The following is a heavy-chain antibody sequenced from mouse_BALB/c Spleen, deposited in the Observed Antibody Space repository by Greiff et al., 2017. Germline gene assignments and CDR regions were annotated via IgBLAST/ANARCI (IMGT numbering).Heavy chain of an antibody. Sequence: EVQLQQSGAELVKPGASVKLSCTASGFNIKDTYMHWVKQRPEQGLEWIGRIDPANGNTKYDPKFQGKATITADTSSNTAYLQLSSLTSEDTAVYYCAYDYLFAYWGQGTLVTVSA. J-gene: IGHJ3*01. CDR2: IDPANGNT. D-gene: IGHD2-4*01. CDR3: AYDYLFAY. CDR1: GFNIKDTY. V-gene: IGHV14-3*02.